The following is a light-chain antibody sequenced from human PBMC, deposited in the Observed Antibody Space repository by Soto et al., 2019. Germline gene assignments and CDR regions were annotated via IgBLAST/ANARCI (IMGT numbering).Light chain of an antibody. CDR1: QSISSW. CDR3: QQYNTYSRT. J-gene: IGKJ1*01. V-gene: IGKV1-5*03. Sequence: DIQMTQSPSTLSGSVGDRVTITCRASQSISSWLAWYQQKPGKAPKLLIYKASSLESRVPSRFSGSGSGTEFTLTISSLQPDDFSTYYCQQYNTYSRTFGEGTKVEI. CDR2: KAS.